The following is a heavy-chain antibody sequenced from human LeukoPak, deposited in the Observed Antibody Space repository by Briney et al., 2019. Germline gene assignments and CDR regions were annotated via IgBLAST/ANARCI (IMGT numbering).Heavy chain of an antibody. CDR2: ISSSGSTI. D-gene: IGHD6-13*01. J-gene: IGHJ6*04. Sequence: GGSLRLSCAASGFTFSSYEMNWFRQAPGKGLEWVSYISSSGSTIYYADSVKGRFTISRDNAKNSLYLQMNSLRAEDTAVYYCARDSEAAGMGFLDVWGKGTTVTVSS. CDR1: GFTFSSYE. V-gene: IGHV3-48*03. CDR3: ARDSEAAGMGFLDV.